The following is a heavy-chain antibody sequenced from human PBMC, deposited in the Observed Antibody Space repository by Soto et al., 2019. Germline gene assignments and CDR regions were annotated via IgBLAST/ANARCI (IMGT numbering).Heavy chain of an antibody. CDR1: GFSLSTSGVD. D-gene: IGHD3-9*01. J-gene: IGHJ1*01. Sequence: QITLKESGPTLVKPTQTLTLTCTFSGFSLSTSGVDVGWIRQPPGKAMEWLALIYWDDDKRYSPSLKSRLTITKDTSKNQVVLTMTNMDPVDTATYYCAHCTFESEEVTTSAVYFQHWSQGTLVTVSS. CDR3: AHCTFESEEVTTSAVYFQH. CDR2: IYWDDDK. V-gene: IGHV2-5*02.